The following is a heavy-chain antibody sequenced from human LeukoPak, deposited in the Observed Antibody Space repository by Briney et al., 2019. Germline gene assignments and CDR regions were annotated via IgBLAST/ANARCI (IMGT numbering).Heavy chain of an antibody. D-gene: IGHD3-3*01. CDR2: IYSGGST. J-gene: IGHJ4*02. CDR3: ARDREYDFWSGYFYN. V-gene: IGHV3-66*02. Sequence: PGGSLRLSCAASGFTVSSNYMSWVRQAPGKGLEWVSDIYSGGSTYYADSVKGRFTISRDNSKNTLYLQMNSLRAEDTAVYYCARDREYDFWSGYFYNRGQGTLVTVSS. CDR1: GFTVSSNY.